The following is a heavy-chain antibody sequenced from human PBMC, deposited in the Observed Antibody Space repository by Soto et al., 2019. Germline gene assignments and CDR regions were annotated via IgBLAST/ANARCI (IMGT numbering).Heavy chain of an antibody. CDR2: MNPNSGNT. CDR3: ARGRYDFWSGYYPSYGMDV. D-gene: IGHD3-3*01. Sequence: ASVKVSCKASGYTFTSYDINWVRQATGQGLEWMGWMNPNSGNTGYAQKFQGRVTMTRNTSISTAYMELSSLRSEDTAVYYCARGRYDFWSGYYPSYGMDVWGQGTTVTV. V-gene: IGHV1-8*01. J-gene: IGHJ6*02. CDR1: GYTFTSYD.